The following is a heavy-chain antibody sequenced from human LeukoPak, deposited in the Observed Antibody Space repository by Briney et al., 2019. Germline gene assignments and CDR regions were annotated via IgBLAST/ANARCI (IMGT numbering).Heavy chain of an antibody. CDR3: AKEQDIVVVPAAHFDY. V-gene: IGHV3-30*18. CDR1: GFTFSSYG. Sequence: AGGSLRLSCAASGFTFSSYGMHWVRQAPGKGLEWVAVISYDGSNKYNADSVKGRFTISRDNSKNTLYLQMNSLRAEDTAVYYCAKEQDIVVVPAAHFDYWGQGTLVTVSS. J-gene: IGHJ4*02. CDR2: ISYDGSNK. D-gene: IGHD2-2*01.